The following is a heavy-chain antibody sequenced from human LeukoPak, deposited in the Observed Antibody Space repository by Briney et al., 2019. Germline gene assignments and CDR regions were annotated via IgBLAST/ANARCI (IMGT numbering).Heavy chain of an antibody. CDR3: AREIVGATGAFDI. Sequence: ASVKVSCKASGYTFTSYDINWVRQATGQGLEWMGWMNPNSGNTGYAQKFQGRVTMTRNTSISTAYMELSRLRSDDTAVYYCAREIVGATGAFDIWGQGTMVTVSS. D-gene: IGHD1-26*01. J-gene: IGHJ3*02. CDR2: MNPNSGNT. CDR1: GYTFTSYD. V-gene: IGHV1-8*01.